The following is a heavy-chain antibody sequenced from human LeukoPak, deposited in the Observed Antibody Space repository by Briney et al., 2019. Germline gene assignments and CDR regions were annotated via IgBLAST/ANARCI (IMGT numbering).Heavy chain of an antibody. V-gene: IGHV4-34*01. J-gene: IGHJ3*02. CDR2: VNESGGT. D-gene: IGHD3-22*01. CDR1: VGSFSGYH. Sequence: SETLSLTCAVYVGSFSGYHWNWIRQPPGKGPEWIGEVNESGGTNINPSLRSRVILSVDTSMNQFSLKLISVTAADTGVYYCARGPYSYDSSGAFDIWGQGTMVTVSS. CDR3: ARGPYSYDSSGAFDI.